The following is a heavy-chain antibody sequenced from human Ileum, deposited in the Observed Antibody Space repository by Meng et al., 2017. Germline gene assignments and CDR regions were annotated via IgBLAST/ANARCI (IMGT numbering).Heavy chain of an antibody. CDR1: GGSFSHYD. Sequence: QVQLQQWGAGLLKPSETLSLTCAFYGGSFSHYDWNWIRQFPGKGLEWIGQINHSGSSNYNPSLSSRVTISAGMSKSQSSLKLSSVTAADTAVYYCRLAYCIGDCGDYWGQGTLVTVSS. CDR2: INHSGSS. V-gene: IGHV4-34*02. D-gene: IGHD2-21*02. J-gene: IGHJ4*02. CDR3: RLAYCIGDCGDY.